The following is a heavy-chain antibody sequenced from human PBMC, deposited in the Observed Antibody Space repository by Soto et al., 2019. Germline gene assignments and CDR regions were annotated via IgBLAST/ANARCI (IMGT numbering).Heavy chain of an antibody. CDR3: ASDXRAYXRHHRFDN. Sequence: QEQLVQSGAEVKKPGASVTISCKASGDTFSRHYIHWVRQAPGQGLEWMGVINPTGASTSXXXXXXXXXXXXXXXXXXXXXXXXXXXXXXXXXXYXCASDXRAYXRHHRFDNWGQGTMVTV. D-gene: IGHD2-21*01. CDR2: INPTGAST. J-gene: IGHJ3*02. CDR1: GDTFSRHY. V-gene: IGHV1-46*01.